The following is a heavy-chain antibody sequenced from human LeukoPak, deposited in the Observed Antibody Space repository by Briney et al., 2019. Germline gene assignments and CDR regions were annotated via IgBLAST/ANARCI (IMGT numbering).Heavy chain of an antibody. J-gene: IGHJ3*02. V-gene: IGHV3-30*02. CDR3: ASGGMATISYAFDI. D-gene: IGHD5-24*01. CDR2: IRYDGSNK. CDR1: GFTFSSYG. Sequence: GGSLRLSCAASGFTFSSYGMHWVRQAPGKGLEWVAFIRYDGSNKYYADSVKGRFTIPRDNSKNTLYLQMNSLRAEDTAVYYCASGGMATISYAFDIWGQGTMVTVSS.